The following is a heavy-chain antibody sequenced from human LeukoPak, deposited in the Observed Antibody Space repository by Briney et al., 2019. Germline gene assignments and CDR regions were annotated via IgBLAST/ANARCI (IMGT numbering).Heavy chain of an antibody. D-gene: IGHD3-3*01. CDR3: ARWLSRHLGRSGYLYFDY. Sequence: SQTLSLTCTVSGGSISSGDYYWSWIRQPPGKGLEWIGYIYYGGSTYYNPSLKSRVTISVDTSKNQFSLKLSSVTAADTAVYYCARWLSRHLGRSGYLYFDYWGQGTLVTVSS. CDR1: GGSISSGDYY. CDR2: IYYGGST. V-gene: IGHV4-30-4*08. J-gene: IGHJ4*02.